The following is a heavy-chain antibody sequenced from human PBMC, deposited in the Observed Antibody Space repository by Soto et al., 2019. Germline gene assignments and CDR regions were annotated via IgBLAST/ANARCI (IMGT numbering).Heavy chain of an antibody. V-gene: IGHV3-49*03. CDR2: IRSKAYGGTT. Sequence: GGSLRLSCTASGFTFGDYAMSWFRQAPGKGLEWVGFIRSKAYGGTTEYAASVKGRFTISRDDSKSIAYLQMNSLKTEDTAVYYCTRDGLHISVLMVYAPGGAFDIWGQGTMVTVSS. J-gene: IGHJ3*02. CDR1: GFTFGDYA. CDR3: TRDGLHISVLMVYAPGGAFDI. D-gene: IGHD2-8*01.